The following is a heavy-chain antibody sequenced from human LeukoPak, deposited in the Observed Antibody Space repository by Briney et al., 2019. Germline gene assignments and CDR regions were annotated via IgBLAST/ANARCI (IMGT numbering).Heavy chain of an antibody. V-gene: IGHV1-18*01. D-gene: IGHD3-3*01. CDR1: GYAFTSYG. J-gene: IGHJ5*02. CDR2: ISAYNGNT. CDR3: ARDLSELRFLEWLSHDNWFDP. Sequence: ASVKVSCKASGYAFTSYGISWVRQAPGQGLEWMGWISAYNGNTNYAQKLQGRVTMTTDTSTSTAYMELRSLRSDDTAVYYCARDLSELRFLEWLSHDNWFDPWGQGTLVTVSS.